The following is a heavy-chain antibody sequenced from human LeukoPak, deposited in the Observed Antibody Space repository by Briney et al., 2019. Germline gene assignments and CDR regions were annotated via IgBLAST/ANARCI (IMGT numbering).Heavy chain of an antibody. CDR2: INHSGST. CDR1: GGSFSGYY. D-gene: IGHD3-10*01. V-gene: IGHV4-34*01. J-gene: IGHJ4*02. Sequence: SETLSLTCAVYGGSFSGYYWSWIRQPPGKGLEWIGEINHSGSTNYNPSLKSRVTISVDTSKNQFSLKLSSVTAADTAVYYCARGPSCLAPFDYWGQGTLVTVSS. CDR3: ARGPSCLAPFDY.